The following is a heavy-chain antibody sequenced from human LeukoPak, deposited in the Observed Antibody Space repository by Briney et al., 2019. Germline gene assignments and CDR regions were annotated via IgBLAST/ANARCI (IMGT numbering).Heavy chain of an antibody. CDR1: GGSISSGGYY. D-gene: IGHD3-22*01. CDR2: IYYSGST. J-gene: IGHJ4*02. Sequence: SETLSLTCTVSGGSISSGGYYWSWIRQHPGKGLEWIGYIYYSGSTYYNPSLKSRVTISVDTSKNQFSLKLSSVTAADTAVYYCAGYDSSGGLLGYFDYWGQGTLVTVSS. CDR3: AGYDSSGGLLGYFDY. V-gene: IGHV4-31*03.